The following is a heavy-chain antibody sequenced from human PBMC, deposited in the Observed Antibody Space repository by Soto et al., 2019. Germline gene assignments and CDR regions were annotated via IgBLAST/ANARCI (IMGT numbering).Heavy chain of an antibody. D-gene: IGHD2-2*01. Sequence: EVQLLESGGGLVQPGGSLRLSCAASGFTFSSSAMKWVRQAPGKGLEWVSLIGESGTPTYYAASVKGRFTISRDNSGNTLFLEMYSLRAEDTAVYYCARYIPGVRYYGMDVWGQGTTVTVSS. CDR1: GFTFSSSA. CDR2: IGESGTPT. V-gene: IGHV3-23*01. J-gene: IGHJ6*02. CDR3: ARYIPGVRYYGMDV.